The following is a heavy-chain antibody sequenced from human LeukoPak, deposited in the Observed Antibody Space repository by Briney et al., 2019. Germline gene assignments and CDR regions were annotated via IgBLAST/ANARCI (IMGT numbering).Heavy chain of an antibody. J-gene: IGHJ4*02. CDR2: ISAYNGNT. CDR1: GGTFSSYA. CDR3: ATDSSGWYAQFDY. Sequence: ASVKVSCKASGGTFSSYAISWVRQAPGQGLEWMGWISAYNGNTNYAQKLQGRVTMTTDTSTSTAYMELRSLRSDDTAVYYCATDSSGWYAQFDYWGQGTLVTVSS. V-gene: IGHV1-18*01. D-gene: IGHD6-19*01.